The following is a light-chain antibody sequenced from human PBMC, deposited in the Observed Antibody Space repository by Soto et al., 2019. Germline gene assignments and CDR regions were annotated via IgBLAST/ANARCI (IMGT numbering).Light chain of an antibody. CDR2: DAS. J-gene: IGKJ5*01. CDR1: QGISSA. V-gene: IGKV1-13*02. CDR3: QQFNSYPGT. Sequence: AIQLTQSPSSLSASVGDRVTITCRASQGISSALAWYQQKPGKAPKLLIYDASGLESGVPSRFSGSGSGTDFTLTISSLQPEDFATYYCQQFNSYPGTFGQGTRLEIK.